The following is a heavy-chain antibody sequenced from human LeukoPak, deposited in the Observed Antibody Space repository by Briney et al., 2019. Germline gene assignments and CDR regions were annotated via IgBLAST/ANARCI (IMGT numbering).Heavy chain of an antibody. Sequence: SGPTLVKPTQTLTLTCTFSGFSLSTSGVGVGWIRQPPGKALEWLALIYWNDDNRYSPSLKSRLTITKDTSKNQVVLTMTNMDPVDTATYYCAHTTTVVTVDYWGQGTLVTVSS. CDR2: IYWNDDN. CDR3: AHTTTVVTVDY. D-gene: IGHD4-23*01. CDR1: GFSLSTSGVG. V-gene: IGHV2-5*01. J-gene: IGHJ4*02.